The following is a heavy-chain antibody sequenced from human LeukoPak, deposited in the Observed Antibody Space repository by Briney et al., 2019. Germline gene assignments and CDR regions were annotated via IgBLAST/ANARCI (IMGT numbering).Heavy chain of an antibody. Sequence: GGSLRLSCAASGFTFSDYYMSWIRQAPGKGLEWVSYISSSGSTICYADSVKGRFTISRDNAKNSLYLQMNSLRAEDTAVYYCARAAMPFDSSGYYYDWGQGTLVTVSS. CDR1: GFTFSDYY. D-gene: IGHD3-22*01. J-gene: IGHJ4*02. V-gene: IGHV3-11*01. CDR3: ARAAMPFDSSGYYYD. CDR2: ISSSGSTI.